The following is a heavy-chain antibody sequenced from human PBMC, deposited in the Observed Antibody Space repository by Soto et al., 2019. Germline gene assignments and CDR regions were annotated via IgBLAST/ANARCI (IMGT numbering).Heavy chain of an antibody. D-gene: IGHD6-13*01. CDR2: IYYSGST. V-gene: IGHV4-30-4*01. J-gene: IGHJ5*02. CDR1: GGSISSGDYY. Sequence: SETLSLTCTVSGGSISSGDYYWSWIRQPPGKGLEWIGYIYYSGSTYYNPSLKSRVTISVDTSKNQFSLKLSSVTAADTAVYYCARHQGIAAAGKSSLIDLLSYGAANWFDPWGQGTLVTVSS. CDR3: ARHQGIAAAGKSSLIDLLSYGAANWFDP.